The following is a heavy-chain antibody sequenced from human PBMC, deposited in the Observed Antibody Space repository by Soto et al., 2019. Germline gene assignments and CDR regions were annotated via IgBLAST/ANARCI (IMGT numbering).Heavy chain of an antibody. CDR3: ARLYCISTSCYLGMDV. J-gene: IGHJ6*02. D-gene: IGHD2-2*01. V-gene: IGHV1-18*01. CDR1: GYTFTSYG. CDR2: ISAYNGNR. Sequence: QVQLVQSGAEVKKPGASVKVSCKASGYTFTSYGISWVRQAPGQGLEWMGWISAYNGNRNYVQKLQGRVTMTTDTSTSTAYMELRSLISDDTAVYYCARLYCISTSCYLGMDVWGQGTTVTVSS.